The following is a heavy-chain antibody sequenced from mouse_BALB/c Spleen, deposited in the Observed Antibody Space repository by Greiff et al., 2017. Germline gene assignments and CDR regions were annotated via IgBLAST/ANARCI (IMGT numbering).Heavy chain of an antibody. CDR3: ARIGSSGYFDY. CDR2: ISSGSSTI. J-gene: IGHJ2*01. Sequence: EVQRVESGGGLVQPGGSRKLSCAASGFTFSSFGMHWVRQAPEKGLEWVAYISSGSSTIYYADTVKGRFTISRDNPKNTLFLQMTSLRSEDTAMYYCARIGSSGYFDYWGQGTTLTVSS. D-gene: IGHD3-1*01. CDR1: GFTFSSFG. V-gene: IGHV5-17*02.